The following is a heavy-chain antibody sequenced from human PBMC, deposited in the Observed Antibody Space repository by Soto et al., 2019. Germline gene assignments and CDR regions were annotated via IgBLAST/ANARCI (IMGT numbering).Heavy chain of an antibody. Sequence: QVQLVESGGGVVKPGRSLRLSCAASGFTLSSYGMHWVRQAPGKGLEWVAVISYHGSNKDYADSVKGRFTISRDNSKNTLYLQMNSLRGEDTAVYYCAKDRQLGSSLYYFDYWGQGTLVTVSS. D-gene: IGHD5-18*01. V-gene: IGHV3-30*18. J-gene: IGHJ4*02. CDR1: GFTLSSYG. CDR3: AKDRQLGSSLYYFDY. CDR2: ISYHGSNK.